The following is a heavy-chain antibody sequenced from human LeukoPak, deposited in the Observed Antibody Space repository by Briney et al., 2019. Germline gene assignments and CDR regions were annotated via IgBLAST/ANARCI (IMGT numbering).Heavy chain of an antibody. CDR1: GGSFSSSY. CDR2: IYSNGNT. Sequence: SETLSLTCIVSGGSFSSSYWSWIRQPPGKGLEWIAYIYSNGNTNSNPSLKSRVTIAVDTSQSQFSLKLSSVTAADTAVYYCARWGIGGYSGYDSTAFDYWGQGTLVTVSS. J-gene: IGHJ4*02. CDR3: ARWGIGGYSGYDSTAFDY. D-gene: IGHD5-12*01. V-gene: IGHV4-59*01.